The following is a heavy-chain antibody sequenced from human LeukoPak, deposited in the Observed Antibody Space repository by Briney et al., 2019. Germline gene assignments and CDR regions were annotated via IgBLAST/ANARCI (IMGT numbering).Heavy chain of an antibody. D-gene: IGHD3-3*01. Sequence: GGSLRPSCAASGFTFSSYSMNWVRQAPGKGLEWVSSISSSSSYIYYADSVKGRFTISRGNAKNSLYLQMNSLRAEDTAVYYCARGGSPYYDFWSGYYVYPFDYWGQGTLVTVSS. V-gene: IGHV3-21*01. CDR2: ISSSSSYI. J-gene: IGHJ4*02. CDR3: ARGGSPYYDFWSGYYVYPFDY. CDR1: GFTFSSYS.